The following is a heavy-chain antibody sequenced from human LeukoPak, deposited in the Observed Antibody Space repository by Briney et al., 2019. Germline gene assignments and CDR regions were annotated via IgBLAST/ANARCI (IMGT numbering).Heavy chain of an antibody. CDR1: GYSINTNSY. Sequence: SETLSLACSVSGYSINTNSYWAWIRQPPGKGLEWIGSSHHGGNTYYHPSLKSRLTISIDTSENQFSLELYSVTAADTAVYYCARWLGKGFDMWGQGTVVTVSS. J-gene: IGHJ3*02. V-gene: IGHV4-38-2*01. CDR2: SHHGGNT. CDR3: ARWLGKGFDM. D-gene: IGHD3-22*01.